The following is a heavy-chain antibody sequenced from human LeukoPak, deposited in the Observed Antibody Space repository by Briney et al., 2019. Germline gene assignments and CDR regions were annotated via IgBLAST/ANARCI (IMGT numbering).Heavy chain of an antibody. Sequence: PGGSLRLSCAASGFTFSSYSMNWVRQAPGKGLEWVSSISSSSSYIYYADSVKGRFTISRDNAKNSLYLQMNSLRAEDTAVYYCAKVKYYYDSSGSGFDYWGQGTLVTVSS. CDR3: AKVKYYYDSSGSGFDY. CDR2: ISSSSSYI. CDR1: GFTFSSYS. V-gene: IGHV3-21*01. J-gene: IGHJ4*02. D-gene: IGHD3-22*01.